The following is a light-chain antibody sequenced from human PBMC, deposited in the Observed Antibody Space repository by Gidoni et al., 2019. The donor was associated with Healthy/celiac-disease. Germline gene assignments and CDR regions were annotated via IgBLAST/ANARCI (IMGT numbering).Light chain of an antibody. Sequence: EIVMTQSPATLSVSQGERATLSCSASQSVSSNLAWYQQKPGQAPRLLIYGASTRATCIPARFSGSGSGTEFTLTISSLQSEDFAVYYCQQYNNWPPWTFGQGTKVEIK. CDR2: GAS. CDR1: QSVSSN. CDR3: QQYNNWPPWT. J-gene: IGKJ1*01. V-gene: IGKV3-15*01.